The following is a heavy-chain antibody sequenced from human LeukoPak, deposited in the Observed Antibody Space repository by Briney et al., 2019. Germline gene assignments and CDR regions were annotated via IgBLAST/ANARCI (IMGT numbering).Heavy chain of an antibody. CDR2: IYYSGST. D-gene: IGHD2-15*01. CDR1: GGSISSGGYY. V-gene: IGHV4-31*03. CDR3: ARVHPEYCSGGSCYSELFDY. J-gene: IGHJ4*02. Sequence: PSQTLSLTCTVSGGSISSGGYYWRWIRQHPGKGLEWIGYIYYSGSTYYNPSLKSRVTISVDTSKNQFSLKLSSVTAADTAVYYCARVHPEYCSGGSCYSELFDYWGQGTLVTVSS.